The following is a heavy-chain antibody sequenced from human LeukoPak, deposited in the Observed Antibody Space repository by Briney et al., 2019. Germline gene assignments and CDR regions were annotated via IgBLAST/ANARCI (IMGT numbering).Heavy chain of an antibody. CDR2: ISGSGGST. Sequence: GGSLRLSCAASGFTFSSYAMSWVRQAPGKGLEWVSAISGSGGSTYYADSVKGRFTISRDNSKNTLYLQMNSLRAEDTAVYYCAKLRKMGKYCSGGSCFHPFDYWGQGTLVTVSS. CDR1: GFTFSSYA. V-gene: IGHV3-23*01. CDR3: AKLRKMGKYCSGGSCFHPFDY. D-gene: IGHD2-15*01. J-gene: IGHJ4*02.